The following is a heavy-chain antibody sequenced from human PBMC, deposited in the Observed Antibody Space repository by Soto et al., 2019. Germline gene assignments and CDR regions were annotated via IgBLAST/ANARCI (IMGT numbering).Heavy chain of an antibody. Sequence: LSLTCSVSGXSICSYYWTWIRQPPGGGLEWIGYMHHTQGTNDNPSLRGRVHMSIDTSMNQFSLRLTSVTAADTAVYYCARVPFVGYFDWLDPWGHGTLVTVS. J-gene: IGHJ5*02. CDR2: MHHTQGT. CDR3: ARVPFVGYFDWLDP. D-gene: IGHD3-9*01. CDR1: GXSICSYY. V-gene: IGHV4-59*01.